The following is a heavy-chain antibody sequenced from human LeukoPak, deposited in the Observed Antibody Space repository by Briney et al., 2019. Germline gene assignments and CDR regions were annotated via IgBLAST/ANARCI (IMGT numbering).Heavy chain of an antibody. V-gene: IGHV5-51*01. CDR1: GGCITSYW. J-gene: IGHJ6*03. CDR3: ARHRHYYGPSPNWYYMDV. CDR2: IYPGDSDT. Sequence: GGALQSSCCGAGGCITSYWIGWVRRMPGKGVEGMGIIYPGDSDTRYSPSFQGQVTISADKSISTAYLQWSSLKASDTAMYYCARHRHYYGPSPNWYYMDVWGKGTTVTVSS. D-gene: IGHD3-10*01.